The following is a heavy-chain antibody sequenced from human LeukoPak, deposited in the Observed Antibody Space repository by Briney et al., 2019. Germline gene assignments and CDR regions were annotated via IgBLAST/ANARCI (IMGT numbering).Heavy chain of an antibody. CDR2: ISSSSSYI. Sequence: GGSLRLSCAASGFTFSSYSMNWVRQAPGKGLEWVSSISSSSSYIYYADSVKGRFTISRDNAKNSLYLQMNSLRAEDTAVYYCAREGLLGFGELPCSMDVWGKGTTVTVSS. CDR3: AREGLLGFGELPCSMDV. V-gene: IGHV3-21*01. CDR1: GFTFSSYS. J-gene: IGHJ6*03. D-gene: IGHD3-10*01.